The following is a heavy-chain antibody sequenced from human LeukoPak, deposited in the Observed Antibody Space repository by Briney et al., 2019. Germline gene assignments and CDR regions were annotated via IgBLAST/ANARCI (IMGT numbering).Heavy chain of an antibody. CDR2: IYPGDSDT. V-gene: IGHV5-51*01. Sequence: GASLQISSEGSGSIFTSYWIGWVRQLPGKGLEWMGIIYPGDSDTRYSPSFQGQVTISADKSISTAYLQWSSLKASDTAMYYCARGAGLGYYYYGMDVWGQGTTVTVSS. CDR3: ARGAGLGYYYYGMDV. D-gene: IGHD3-16*01. CDR1: GSIFTSYW. J-gene: IGHJ6*02.